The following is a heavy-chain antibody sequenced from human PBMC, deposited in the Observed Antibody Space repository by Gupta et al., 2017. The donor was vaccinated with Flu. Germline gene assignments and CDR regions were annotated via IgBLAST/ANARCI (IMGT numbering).Heavy chain of an antibody. D-gene: IGHD6-13*01. CDR1: GGSYSI. V-gene: IGHV1-69*02. Sequence: QVQLVQSGAELKKTGSSVTVSCRASGGSYSIDRVRQAPGQGLELMGRIFPNVNIANYAQKFQGRVTLTADESTSTAYMELSSLKSDDTAVYYCARVNSAAAGELVNFGMDVWGQGTTVIVSS. CDR2: IFPNVNIA. CDR3: ARVNSAAAGELVNFGMDV. J-gene: IGHJ6*02.